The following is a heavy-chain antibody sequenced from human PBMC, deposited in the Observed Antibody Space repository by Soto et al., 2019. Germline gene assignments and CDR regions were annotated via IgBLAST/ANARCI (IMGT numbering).Heavy chain of an antibody. CDR1: GFTFNRFA. CDR3: AKLGYCSGGTCYFDYYNGLDV. J-gene: IGHJ6*02. D-gene: IGHD2-15*01. V-gene: IGHV3-23*01. CDR2: IGASGDNT. Sequence: EVQLLESGGGLVQPGGSLRLSCAASGFTFNRFAMTWVRQAPGKGLEWVSTIGASGDNTFYADSVKGRFTISRDNSGDTLFLQMIRLRAEDTALYYCAKLGYCSGGTCYFDYYNGLDVWGQGTTVTVSS.